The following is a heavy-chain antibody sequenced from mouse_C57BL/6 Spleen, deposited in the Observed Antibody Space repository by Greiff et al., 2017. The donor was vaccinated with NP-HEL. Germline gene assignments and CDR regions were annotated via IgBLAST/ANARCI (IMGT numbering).Heavy chain of an antibody. V-gene: IGHV1-81*01. CDR2: IHPRSGNT. J-gene: IGHJ2*01. CDR1: GYTFTSYG. CDR3: ARRDYDSYYFDY. Sequence: VQLKQSGAELARPGASVKLSCKASGYTFTSYGISWVKQRTGQGLEWIGEIHPRSGNTYYNEKFKGKATLTADKSSSTAYMELRSMTSEDSAVYFCARRDYDSYYFDYWGQGTTLTVSS. D-gene: IGHD2-4*01.